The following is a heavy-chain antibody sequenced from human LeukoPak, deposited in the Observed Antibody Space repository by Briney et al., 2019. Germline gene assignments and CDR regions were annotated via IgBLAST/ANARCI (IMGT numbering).Heavy chain of an antibody. D-gene: IGHD1-26*01. CDR1: SGSISTYY. CDR2: ISYSGST. Sequence: PSETLSLTCTVSSGSISTYYWAWIRQPPGKGLEWIGYISYSGSTKYNPSLTRRVTISLDTSKNQFSLELRPMTAADTAIYYCARQAGSFTTFDFWGQGTLVTVSS. V-gene: IGHV4-59*08. CDR3: ARQAGSFTTFDF. J-gene: IGHJ4*02.